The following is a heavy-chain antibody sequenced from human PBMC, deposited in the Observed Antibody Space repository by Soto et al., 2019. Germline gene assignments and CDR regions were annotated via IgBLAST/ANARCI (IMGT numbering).Heavy chain of an antibody. V-gene: IGHV4-59*01. J-gene: IGHJ6*02. CDR3: ARSGVGNYYGSGSYPPGRYYYGMDV. CDR1: GGSISSYY. Sequence: PSETLSLTCTVSGGSISSYYWSWIRQPPGKGLEWTGYIYYSGSTNYNPSLKSRVTISVDTSKNQFSLKLSSVTAADTAVYYCARSGVGNYYGSGSYPPGRYYYGMDVWGQGTTVTVSS. CDR2: IYYSGST. D-gene: IGHD3-10*01.